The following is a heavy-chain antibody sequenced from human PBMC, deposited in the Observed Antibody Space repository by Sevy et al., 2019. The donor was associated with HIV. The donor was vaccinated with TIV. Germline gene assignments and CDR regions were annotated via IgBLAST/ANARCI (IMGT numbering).Heavy chain of an antibody. J-gene: IGHJ4*02. CDR3: ARGGGNGWYYFDY. Sequence: ASVKVSCKASGGTFSSYGISWVRQAPGQGLEWMGGIIPILGTVNHAQKFQGRVTITADESTKTAYMELSSLRSEDTAVYYCARGGGNGWYYFDYWSQETLVTVSS. D-gene: IGHD6-19*01. CDR2: IIPILGTV. V-gene: IGHV1-69*13. CDR1: GGTFSSYG.